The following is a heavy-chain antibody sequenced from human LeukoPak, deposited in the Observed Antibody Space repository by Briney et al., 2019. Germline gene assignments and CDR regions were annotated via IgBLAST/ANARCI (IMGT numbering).Heavy chain of an antibody. J-gene: IGHJ2*01. Sequence: PGKSLRLSCVASGFTFSTYGIHWVRQAPGKGLQWVAVVSYDGSDQYYAKSVKGRFTISRDNSRNTVYLQMSSLRVDDTAVYYCTGGEEGYYFDVWGRGTPVTVSS. V-gene: IGHV3-33*01. D-gene: IGHD2-15*01. CDR2: VSYDGSDQ. CDR3: TGGEEGYYFDV. CDR1: GFTFSTYG.